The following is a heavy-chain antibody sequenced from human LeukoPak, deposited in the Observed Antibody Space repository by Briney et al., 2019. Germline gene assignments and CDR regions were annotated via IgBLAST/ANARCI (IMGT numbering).Heavy chain of an antibody. CDR1: GFTFSSYA. J-gene: IGHJ4*02. CDR3: ARERIRGEDY. D-gene: IGHD3-10*01. V-gene: IGHV3-30*04. Sequence: PGRSLRPSCAASGFTFSSYAMHWVRKAPGKGLEWVAVISYDGSNKYYADSVKGRFTISRDNSKNTLYLQMNSLRAEDTAVYYCARERIRGEDYWGQGALVTVSS. CDR2: ISYDGSNK.